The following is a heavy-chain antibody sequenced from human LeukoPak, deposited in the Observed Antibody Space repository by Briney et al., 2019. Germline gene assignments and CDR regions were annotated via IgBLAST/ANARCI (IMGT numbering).Heavy chain of an antibody. CDR1: GFTFGDYA. D-gene: IGHD1-26*01. Sequence: GGSLRLSCTASGFTFGDYAMSWFRQAPGKGLEWVGFIRSKAYGGTTEYAASVKGRFTISRDDSKSIAYLQMNSLKTEDTAVYYCTRVPGGRGSIVGAQESAFDIWGQGTMVTVSS. CDR2: IRSKAYGGTT. V-gene: IGHV3-49*03. J-gene: IGHJ3*02. CDR3: TRVPGGRGSIVGAQESAFDI.